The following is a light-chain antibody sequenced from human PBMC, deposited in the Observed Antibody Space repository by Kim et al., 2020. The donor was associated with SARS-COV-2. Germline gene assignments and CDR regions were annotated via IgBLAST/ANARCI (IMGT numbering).Light chain of an antibody. CDR1: SSDVGGYNY. CDR3: SSYTSSSPSHVV. J-gene: IGLJ2*01. V-gene: IGLV2-14*03. Sequence: ITISCTGTSSDVGGYNYVSWYQQHPGKAPKLMIYDVSNRPSGVSNRFSGSKSGNTASLTISGLQAEDEADYYCSSYTSSSPSHVVFGGGTQLTVL. CDR2: DVS.